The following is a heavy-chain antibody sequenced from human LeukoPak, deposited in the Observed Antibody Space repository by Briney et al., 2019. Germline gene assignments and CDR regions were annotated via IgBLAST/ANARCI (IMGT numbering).Heavy chain of an antibody. Sequence: SETLSLTCTVSGGSISSSSYYWGWIRQPPGKGLEWIGSIYYSGSTYYNPSLKSRVTISVDTSKNQFSLKLSSVTAADTAVYYCARNGYGYGYDWGQGTLVTVSS. J-gene: IGHJ4*02. CDR1: GGSISSSSYY. CDR2: IYYSGST. V-gene: IGHV4-39*07. CDR3: ARNGYGYGYD. D-gene: IGHD5-18*01.